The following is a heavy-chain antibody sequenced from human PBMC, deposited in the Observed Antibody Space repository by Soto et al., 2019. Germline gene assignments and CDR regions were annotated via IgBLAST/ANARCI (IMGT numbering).Heavy chain of an antibody. Sequence: GGSLRLSCAASGFTFSDSYMSWIRQAPGKGLEWIAYITFSGNTVYYADSLKGRFAISRDNAKNSLYLQMNRLRAEDTAVYYCARVSWREKYGMDVWGQGTTVTVSS. CDR2: ITFSGNTV. CDR3: ARVSWREKYGMDV. V-gene: IGHV3-11*01. CDR1: GFTFSDSY. J-gene: IGHJ6*02.